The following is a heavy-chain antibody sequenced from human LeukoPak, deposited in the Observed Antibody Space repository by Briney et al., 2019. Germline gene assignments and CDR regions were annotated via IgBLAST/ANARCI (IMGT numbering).Heavy chain of an antibody. Sequence: GGSLRLSCATSGFTFSSYWMHWVRQAPGKGLVWVSRINTDGSSTNYADSVKGRFTISRDNAKNTLYLQMNSLRAEDTAVYYCARGTFTIFGVVDYWGQGILVTVSS. J-gene: IGHJ4*02. V-gene: IGHV3-74*01. CDR1: GFTFSSYW. D-gene: IGHD3-3*01. CDR2: INTDGSST. CDR3: ARGTFTIFGVVDY.